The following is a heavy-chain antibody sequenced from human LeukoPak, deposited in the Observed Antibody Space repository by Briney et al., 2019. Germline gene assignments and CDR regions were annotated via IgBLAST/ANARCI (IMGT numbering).Heavy chain of an antibody. V-gene: IGHV3-7*01. J-gene: IGHJ4*02. CDR3: AKDGEWDLLGFDN. Sequence: GGSLRLSCAASGFIFSSYWMAWVRQAPGKGLEWVANIKEDGSEKNYVDSVKGRFTISRDNAKNSLYLQMNSLRAEDTAVYFCAKDGEWDLLGFDNWGQGTLVTVSS. D-gene: IGHD1-26*01. CDR1: GFIFSSYW. CDR2: IKEDGSEK.